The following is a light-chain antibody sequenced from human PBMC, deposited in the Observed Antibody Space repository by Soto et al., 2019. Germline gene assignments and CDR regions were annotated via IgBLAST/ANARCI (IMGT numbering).Light chain of an antibody. Sequence: DFQMTQSPSTLSASVGDRVTITCRASQNIRSRLAWFQQKPGKAPRLLMYDVSTLESGVPSRFSGSGSGTEFTLTISSLQPDDFATYYCQQYHSYSWTFGQGTKVDI. CDR1: QNIRSR. V-gene: IGKV1-5*01. J-gene: IGKJ1*01. CDR3: QQYHSYSWT. CDR2: DVS.